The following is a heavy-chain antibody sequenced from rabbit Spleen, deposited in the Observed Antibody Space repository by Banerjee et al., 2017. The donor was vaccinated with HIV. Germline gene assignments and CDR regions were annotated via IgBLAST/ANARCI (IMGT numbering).Heavy chain of an antibody. CDR3: ARDYGDDNGYAFGL. Sequence: QSLEESGGGLVQPEGSLTLTCTASGFSFSNNYYMCWVRQAPGKGLEWISCIAGSSSGGTYYASWAKGRFTISKTSSTTMTLQVTSLTAADTATYFCARDYGDDNGYAFGLWGPGPWSPS. CDR2: IAGSSSGGT. CDR1: GFSFSNNYY. D-gene: IGHD2-1*01. J-gene: IGHJ4*01. V-gene: IGHV1S40*01.